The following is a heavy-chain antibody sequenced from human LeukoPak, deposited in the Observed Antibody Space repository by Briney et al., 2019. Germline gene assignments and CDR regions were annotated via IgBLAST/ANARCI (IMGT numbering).Heavy chain of an antibody. Sequence: PSETLSLTCNVSGGSISTTTNSWGWAWIRQRPTKGLEWIGRIYTSGSTNYNPSLKSRVTISVDTSKNQFSLKLSSVTAADTAVYYCARDAHYDILTGYYVDYWGQGTLVTVSS. J-gene: IGHJ4*02. CDR1: GGSISTTTNS. CDR2: IYTSGST. D-gene: IGHD3-9*01. V-gene: IGHV4-39*07. CDR3: ARDAHYDILTGYYVDY.